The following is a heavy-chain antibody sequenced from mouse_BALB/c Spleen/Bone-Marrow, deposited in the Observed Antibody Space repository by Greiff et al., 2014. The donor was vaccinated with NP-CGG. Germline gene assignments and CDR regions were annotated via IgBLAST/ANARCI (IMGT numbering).Heavy chain of an antibody. CDR3: SRFAGTPYTMDY. D-gene: IGHD4-1*01. CDR2: IHYSGVT. CDR1: GYSITSYYS. Sequence: EVKLMESGPDLVKPSQSLSLTCTVTGYSITSYYSWPWIRQFPGNKLEWMGYIHYSGVTVYNPSLKSRISITRDTSNNQFFLQLNSVTTEDTATYYCSRFAGTPYTMDYWGQGTSVTVSS. J-gene: IGHJ4*01. V-gene: IGHV3-1*02.